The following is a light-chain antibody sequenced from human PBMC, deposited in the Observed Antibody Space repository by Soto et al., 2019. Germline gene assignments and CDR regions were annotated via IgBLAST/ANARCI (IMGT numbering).Light chain of an antibody. Sequence: QSVLTQPASVSGAPGQSIIISCTGTSSDVDTYKYVSWYQQHPGKAPKLMIYEGSDRPSGVSDRFSGSKSGNTASLTISGLQADDEADYYCCSSAGSTTRVLFGGGTQLTV. CDR1: SSDVDTYKY. V-gene: IGLV2-14*01. CDR2: EGS. CDR3: CSSAGSTTRVL. J-gene: IGLJ2*01.